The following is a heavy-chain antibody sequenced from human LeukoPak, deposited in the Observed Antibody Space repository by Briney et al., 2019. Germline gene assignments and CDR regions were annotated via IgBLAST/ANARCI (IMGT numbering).Heavy chain of an antibody. Sequence: PGGSLRLSCAASGFSFSSYALHWVRQAPGKGLEWVTIISYDGSNKYYADSVKGRFTISRDNSKNTLYLQMNSLRTEDTAVYYCARSEEYSSCISSSCYVAPFDFWGQGTLVTVSS. V-gene: IGHV3-30-3*01. J-gene: IGHJ4*02. CDR2: ISYDGSNK. CDR3: ARSEEYSSCISSSCYVAPFDF. D-gene: IGHD2-2*01. CDR1: GFSFSSYA.